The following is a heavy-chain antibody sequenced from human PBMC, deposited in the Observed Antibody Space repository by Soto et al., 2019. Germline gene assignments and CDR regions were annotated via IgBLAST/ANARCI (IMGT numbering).Heavy chain of an antibody. V-gene: IGHV3-23*01. Sequence: GGSLRLSCAASGFTFSSYAMSWVRQAPGKGLEWVSAISGSGGSTYYADSVKGRFTISRDNSKNTLYLQMNSLRAEDTAVYYCSKPGYCSSTSCPYYFDYWGQGTLVTVSS. CDR3: SKPGYCSSTSCPYYFDY. D-gene: IGHD2-2*01. CDR2: ISGSGGST. J-gene: IGHJ4*02. CDR1: GFTFSSYA.